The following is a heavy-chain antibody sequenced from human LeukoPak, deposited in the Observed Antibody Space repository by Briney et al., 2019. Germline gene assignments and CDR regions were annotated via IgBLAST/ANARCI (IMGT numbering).Heavy chain of an antibody. CDR2: IRSKAYGGTT. V-gene: IGHV3-49*04. D-gene: IGHD5-18*01. J-gene: IGHJ4*02. CDR3: TRHSGYSYGIYYFDY. CDR1: GFTFGDYA. Sequence: GGSLRLSCTASGFTFGDYAMSWVRQAPGKGLEWVGFIRSKAYGGTTEYAASVKGRFTISRDDSKSIAYLQMNSLKTEDTAVYYCTRHSGYSYGIYYFDYWGQGTLVTVSS.